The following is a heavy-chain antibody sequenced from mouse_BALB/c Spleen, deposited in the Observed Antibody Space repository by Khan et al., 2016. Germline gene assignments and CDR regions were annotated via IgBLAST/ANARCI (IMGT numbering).Heavy chain of an antibody. CDR2: IDPYNGGT. Sequence: VQLKQSGPELVKPGASVKVSCKASGYSFIDYNMYWVKQSHGKSLEWIGYIDPYNGGTNYNQKFKDKATLTVDKSSSTAFMHLNTLTSADPAVYDCADEDYGSSYVSLFAYWGQGTLVTVSA. V-gene: IGHV1S135*01. CDR3: ADEDYGSSYVSLFAY. CDR1: GYSFIDYN. J-gene: IGHJ3*01. D-gene: IGHD1-1*01.